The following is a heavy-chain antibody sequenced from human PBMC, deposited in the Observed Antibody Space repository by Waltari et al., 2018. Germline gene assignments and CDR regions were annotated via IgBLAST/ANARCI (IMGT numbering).Heavy chain of an antibody. J-gene: IGHJ4*02. V-gene: IGHV3-23*04. CDR1: GFTFSSYA. Sequence: EVQLVESGGGLVQPGGSLRLSYAASGFTFSSYAMHWVRQAPGRGLEWVSGISGSGDNTYYTDSVKGRFTISRDNSKTTVYVQMNNLRAEDTAVYYCARTPPSISAVVTPRGDYWGQGTLVTVSS. D-gene: IGHD2-21*02. CDR2: ISGSGDNT. CDR3: ARTPPSISAVVTPRGDY.